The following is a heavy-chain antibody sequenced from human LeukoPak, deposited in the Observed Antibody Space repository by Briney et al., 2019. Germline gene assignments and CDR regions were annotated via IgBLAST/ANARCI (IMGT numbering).Heavy chain of an antibody. Sequence: SETLSLTCTVSGGSISSSSYYWGWIRQPPGKGLEWIGRIYYSGSTHYNPSLKSRVTISVDTSKNQFSLKLSSVTAADTAVYYCARSREGYNYRAWAYYFDYWGQGTLVTVSS. V-gene: IGHV4-39*01. D-gene: IGHD5-24*01. CDR2: IYYSGST. J-gene: IGHJ4*02. CDR3: ARSREGYNYRAWAYYFDY. CDR1: GGSISSSSYY.